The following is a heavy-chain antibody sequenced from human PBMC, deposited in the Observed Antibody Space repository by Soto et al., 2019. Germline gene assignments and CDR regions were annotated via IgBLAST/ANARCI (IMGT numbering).Heavy chain of an antibody. CDR1: GGSISSYY. Sequence: PSETLSLTCTVSGGSISSYYWSWIRQPPGKGLEWIGYIYYSGSTNYNPSLKSRVTISVDTSKNQFSLKLSSVTAADTAVYYCARDHITMVRGVIIDYYGMDVWGQGTTVTVYS. CDR2: IYYSGST. J-gene: IGHJ6*02. V-gene: IGHV4-59*01. D-gene: IGHD3-10*01. CDR3: ARDHITMVRGVIIDYYGMDV.